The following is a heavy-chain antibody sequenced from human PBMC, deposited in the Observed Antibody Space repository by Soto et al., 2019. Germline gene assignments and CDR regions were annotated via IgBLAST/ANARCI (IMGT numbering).Heavy chain of an antibody. CDR2: IYHSGST. D-gene: IGHD3-22*01. Sequence: QLQLQESGSGLVKPSQTLSLTCAVSGGSISSGGYSWSWIRQPPGKGLEWIGYIYHSGSTYYNPSLKSRVTISVDRSKNQFSLKLSSVTAADTAVYYCARGLRDYYDRSAQLDYWGQGTLVTVSS. CDR3: ARGLRDYYDRSAQLDY. J-gene: IGHJ4*02. V-gene: IGHV4-30-2*01. CDR1: GGSISSGGYS.